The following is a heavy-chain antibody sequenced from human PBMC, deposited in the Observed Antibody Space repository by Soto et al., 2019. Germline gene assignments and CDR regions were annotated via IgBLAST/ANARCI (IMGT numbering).Heavy chain of an antibody. V-gene: IGHV1-2*02. CDR2: INPNSGGT. J-gene: IGHJ5*02. CDR1: GYTFTGYY. Sequence: ASVKVSCKASGYTFTGYYMHWVRQAPGQGLEWMGWINPNSGGTNYAQKFQGRVTMTRDTSISTAYMELSRLRSDDTAVYYCARDRGYYYDSSGPTGWFDPWGPGTLVTVSS. CDR3: ARDRGYYYDSSGPTGWFDP. D-gene: IGHD3-22*01.